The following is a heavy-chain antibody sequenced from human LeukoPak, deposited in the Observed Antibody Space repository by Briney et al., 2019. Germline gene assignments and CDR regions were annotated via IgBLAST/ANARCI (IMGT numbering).Heavy chain of an antibody. D-gene: IGHD6-6*01. CDR3: ARSSPMIAAWYFDL. J-gene: IGHJ2*01. V-gene: IGHV4-59*08. CDR1: GFTFSSYA. Sequence: GSLRLSCAASGFTFSSYAMSWIRQPPGKGLEWIGYIYYSGSTNYNPSLKSRVTISVDTSKNQFSLKLSSVTAADTAVYYCARSSPMIAAWYFDLWGRGTLVTVSS. CDR2: IYYSGST.